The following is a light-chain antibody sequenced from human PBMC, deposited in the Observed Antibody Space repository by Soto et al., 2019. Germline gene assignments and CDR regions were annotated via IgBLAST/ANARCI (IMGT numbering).Light chain of an antibody. CDR1: QSVSSSY. CDR2: GAS. Sequence: EIVLTQSPGTLSLSPGERATLSCRASQSVSSSYLAWYQQRPGQAPRLLIYGASSRATGIPDRFSGSGSGTDFTLTISRLEPEDSALYYCQVFGSSPSWTFGQGTKVEIK. CDR3: QVFGSSPSWT. V-gene: IGKV3-20*01. J-gene: IGKJ1*01.